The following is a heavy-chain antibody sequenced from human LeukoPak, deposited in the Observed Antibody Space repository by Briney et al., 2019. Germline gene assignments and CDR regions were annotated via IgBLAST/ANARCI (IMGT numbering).Heavy chain of an antibody. Sequence: SETLSLTCTVSGGSISSYYWSWIRQPPGKGLEWIGYIYYSGSTNYNPSLKSRVTISVDTSKNQFSLKLSSVTAADTAVYYCARSSRYYYDSSGYGPFDYWGQGTLVTVSS. CDR1: GGSISSYY. CDR2: IYYSGST. J-gene: IGHJ4*02. CDR3: ARSSRYYYDSSGYGPFDY. V-gene: IGHV4-59*01. D-gene: IGHD3-22*01.